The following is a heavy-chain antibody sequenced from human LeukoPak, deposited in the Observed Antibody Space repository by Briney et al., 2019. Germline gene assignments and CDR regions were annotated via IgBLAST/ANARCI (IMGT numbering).Heavy chain of an antibody. Sequence: PGGSLRLSCAASGFTVSSNYMSWVRQAPVKGLDWVTVIYSGGSTYYADSVKGRFTISRDNSKNTLYLQMNSLRAEDTAVYYCARVLSGSSYDFWSGSNFDYWGQGTLVTVSS. CDR1: GFTVSSNY. CDR2: IYSGGST. D-gene: IGHD3-3*01. V-gene: IGHV3-53*01. CDR3: ARVLSGSSYDFWSGSNFDY. J-gene: IGHJ4*02.